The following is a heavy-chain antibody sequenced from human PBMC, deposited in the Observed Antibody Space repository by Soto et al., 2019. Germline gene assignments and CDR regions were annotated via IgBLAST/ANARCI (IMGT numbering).Heavy chain of an antibody. CDR1: GGTFSSYA. J-gene: IGHJ3*02. CDR3: AKLSGDYVADAFDI. CDR2: IIPIFGTA. V-gene: IGHV1-69*13. Sequence: SVKVSCKASGGTFSSYAISWLRQAPGQGLEWMGGIIPIFGTANYAQKFQGRVTITADESTSTAYMELSSLRSEDTAVYYCAKLSGDYVADAFDIWGQGTMVTVSS. D-gene: IGHD4-17*01.